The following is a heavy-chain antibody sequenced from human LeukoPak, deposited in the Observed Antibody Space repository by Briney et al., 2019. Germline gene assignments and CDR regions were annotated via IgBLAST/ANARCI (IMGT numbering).Heavy chain of an antibody. CDR1: GYSFTSHW. Sequence: GESLKISCKGSGYSFTSHWIGWVRQMPGKGLEWMGIIYPGDSDTRFSPSFLGQVTISADKSISTAYLQWSSLKASDTAMYYCARHAPYGSGSYYSGMDVWGKGTTVTVSS. CDR2: IYPGDSDT. D-gene: IGHD3-10*01. J-gene: IGHJ6*04. CDR3: ARHAPYGSGSYYSGMDV. V-gene: IGHV5-51*01.